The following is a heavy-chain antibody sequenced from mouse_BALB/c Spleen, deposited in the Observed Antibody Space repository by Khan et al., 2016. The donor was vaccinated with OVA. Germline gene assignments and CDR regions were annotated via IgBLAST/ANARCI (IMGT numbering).Heavy chain of an antibody. CDR2: ISSGSSTI. V-gene: IGHV5-17*02. D-gene: IGHD2-3*01. CDR1: GFTFSDFV. Sequence: EVQLVESGGGLVQPGGSRKLSCAASGFTFSDFVMHWVRQAPEKGLEWVAFISSGSSTIYSADTVKGRFTISRDNPTNTLFLQMTSLRSEDTAISYCARLGDGGYFDVWGAGTTVTVSS. J-gene: IGHJ1*01. CDR3: ARLGDGGYFDV.